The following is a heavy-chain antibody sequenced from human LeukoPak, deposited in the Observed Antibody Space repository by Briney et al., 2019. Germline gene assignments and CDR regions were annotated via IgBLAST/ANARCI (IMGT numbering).Heavy chain of an antibody. V-gene: IGHV4-34*01. D-gene: IGHD6-6*01. CDR1: GGSFSGYS. CDR2: INHSGST. Sequence: SETLSLTCAVYGGSFSGYSWSWIRQPPGKGLEWIGEINHSGSTNYSPSLKSRVTISVDTSKNLFSLTLTAETAADTAVYHCARGPVLLATRYYGMDVWGQGTTVTVSS. J-gene: IGHJ6*02. CDR3: ARGPVLLATRYYGMDV.